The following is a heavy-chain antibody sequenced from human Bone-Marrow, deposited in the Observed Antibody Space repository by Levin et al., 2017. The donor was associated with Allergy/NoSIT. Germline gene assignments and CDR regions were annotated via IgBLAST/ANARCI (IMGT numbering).Heavy chain of an antibody. CDR1: GYDFTKFW. J-gene: IGHJ4*02. CDR2: IYPGDSET. CDR3: ARAPPAFEGDWYTGLGHFDY. D-gene: IGHD3-9*01. V-gene: IGHV5-51*01. Sequence: HGESLKISCKGSGYDFTKFWIAWVRQMPGKGLEWMGAIYPGDSETRYSPSFQGQVTISADRSIGTAYLQWTSLKASDSASYYCARAPPAFEGDWYTGLGHFDYWGQGTQVTASS.